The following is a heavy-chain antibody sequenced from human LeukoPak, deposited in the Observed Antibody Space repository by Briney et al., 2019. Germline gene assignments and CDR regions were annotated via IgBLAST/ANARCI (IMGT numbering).Heavy chain of an antibody. D-gene: IGHD5/OR15-5a*01. CDR1: GYTFTSYE. V-gene: IGHV1-8*01. J-gene: IGHJ2*01. CDR2: MNPNSGNT. Sequence: ASVRVSSKASGYTFTSYEINGVRQATGQGLEWMGWMNPNSGNTGYAQKFQGRVTMTRNTSISTAYMELSSLRSEDTAVYYCARELSSARADNWYFDLWGRGTLVTVSS. CDR3: ARELSSARADNWYFDL.